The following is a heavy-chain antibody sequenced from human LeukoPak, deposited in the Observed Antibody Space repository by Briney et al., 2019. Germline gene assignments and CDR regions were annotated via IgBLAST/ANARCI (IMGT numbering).Heavy chain of an antibody. CDR2: ISYDGSNK. J-gene: IGHJ6*02. D-gene: IGHD3-22*01. CDR1: GFTFSSYA. CDR3: ARGTGPAGSSGYYYYYYGVDV. V-gene: IGHV3-30-3*01. Sequence: GGSLRLSCAASGFTFSSYAMHWVRQAPGKGLEGVAVISYDGSNKYYADSVKGRFTISRDNSKNTLYLQMNSLRAEDTAVYYCARGTGPAGSSGYYYYYYGVDVWGQETTVTVSS.